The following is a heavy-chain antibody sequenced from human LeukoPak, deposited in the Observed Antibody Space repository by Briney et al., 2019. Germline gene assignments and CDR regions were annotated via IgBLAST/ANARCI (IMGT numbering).Heavy chain of an antibody. CDR1: GYIFPNYG. Sequence: ASVKVSCKASGYIFPNYGISWVRQAPGQGPEWLGWISAYNGNANYAQKLQGRVTLTTDSATTTAYMELRSLRSEDTAIYYCSRAGGVAVAGDYWGQGTLVSVSS. J-gene: IGHJ4*02. CDR3: SRAGGVAVAGDY. D-gene: IGHD3-16*01. V-gene: IGHV1-18*01. CDR2: ISAYNGNA.